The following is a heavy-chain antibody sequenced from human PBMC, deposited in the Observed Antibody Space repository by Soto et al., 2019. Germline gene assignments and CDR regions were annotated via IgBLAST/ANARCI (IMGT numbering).Heavy chain of an antibody. J-gene: IGHJ3*02. Sequence: QVQLQESGPGLVRPSETLSLTCTVSGASVTTYYWNWIRQSPGKGLEWIGNIFSSVGSNYDPSLESPVTIAVNTSKNQFSLKSRSVTAADTAVYYCARRGRRYSDFLSRPQAVGAFDIWGQGTLVTVSS. D-gene: IGHD3-9*01. CDR3: ARRGRRYSDFLSRPQAVGAFDI. V-gene: IGHV4-59*02. CDR2: IFSSVGS. CDR1: GASVTTYY.